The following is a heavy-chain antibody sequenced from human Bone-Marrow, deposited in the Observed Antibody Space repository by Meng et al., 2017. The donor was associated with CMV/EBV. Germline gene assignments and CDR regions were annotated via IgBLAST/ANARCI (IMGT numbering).Heavy chain of an antibody. V-gene: IGHV3-53*01. D-gene: IGHD1-26*01. CDR3: ARQGWELRPYYFDY. J-gene: IGHJ4*02. CDR2: VNGGGAT. CDR1: GFTVSTYY. Sequence: GESLKISCAASGFTVSTYYMSWVRQAPGKGLEWVSVVNGGGATEYADSVKGRFTISRDNSKNTLYLQMNSLRAEDTAVYYCARQGWELRPYYFDYWGQGTLVTVSS.